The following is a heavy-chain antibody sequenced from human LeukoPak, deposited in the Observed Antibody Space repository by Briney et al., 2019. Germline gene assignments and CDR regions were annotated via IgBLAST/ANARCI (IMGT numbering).Heavy chain of an antibody. Sequence: GGPLRLSCAASGFKFSTYTMNWVRQAPGKGLEWVSSISSSGSSIYYADSVKGRFTISRDNAKNSLFLQMNGLRAEDTAIYYCARDFYGDYSFDYWGQGTLVTVSS. D-gene: IGHD4-17*01. CDR3: ARDFYGDYSFDY. V-gene: IGHV3-21*04. J-gene: IGHJ4*02. CDR1: GFKFSTYT. CDR2: ISSSGSSI.